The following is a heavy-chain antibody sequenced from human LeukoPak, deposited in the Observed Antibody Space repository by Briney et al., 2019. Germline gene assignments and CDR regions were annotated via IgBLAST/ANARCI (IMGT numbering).Heavy chain of an antibody. V-gene: IGHV3-23*01. J-gene: IGHJ4*02. CDR2: ISGSGGST. CDR1: GFTFSSYG. CDR3: AKGRSPYSSGWEFDY. D-gene: IGHD6-19*01. Sequence: GGSLRLSCTASGFTFSSYGMHWVRQAPGKGLEWVSAISGSGGSTYYADSVKGRFTISRDNSKNTLYLQMNSLRAEDTAVYYCAKGRSPYSSGWEFDYWGQGTLVTVSS.